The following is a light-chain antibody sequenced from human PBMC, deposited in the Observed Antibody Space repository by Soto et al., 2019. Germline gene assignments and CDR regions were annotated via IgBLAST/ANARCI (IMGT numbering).Light chain of an antibody. CDR1: KAISSA. J-gene: IGKJ3*01. V-gene: IGKV1-13*02. Sequence: AIQLTQLPSSLPPPVGAKVTIPCRASKAISSALAGNHQKQGQAPKPLIYDASSLESGAPSRFSAGGSGTDFTLTISSLQPEDFATYYCQQFNSYPRTFGPGTKVDIK. CDR3: QQFNSYPRT. CDR2: DAS.